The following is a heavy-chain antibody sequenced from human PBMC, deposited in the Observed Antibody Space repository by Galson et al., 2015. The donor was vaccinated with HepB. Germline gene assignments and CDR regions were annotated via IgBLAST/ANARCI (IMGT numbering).Heavy chain of an antibody. CDR1: GFSFINAA. CDR2: ISFDGRDR. D-gene: IGHD6-19*01. V-gene: IGHV3-30*04. CDR3: ARGSPDYYYYMDV. Sequence: SLRLSCAASGFSFINAAMHWVRQAPGKGLEWVAVISFDGRDRNYADSVKGRFTISRDDSKNMLYLQMNGLRADDTALYYCARGSPDYYYYMDVWGEGTTVTVSS. J-gene: IGHJ6*03.